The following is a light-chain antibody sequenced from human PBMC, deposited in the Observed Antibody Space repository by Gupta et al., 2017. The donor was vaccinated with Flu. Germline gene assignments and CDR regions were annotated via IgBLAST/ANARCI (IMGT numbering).Light chain of an antibody. CDR2: EDT. J-gene: IGLJ1*01. CDR1: KLGDKY. Sequence: SPGQTTSITCSGDKLGDKYASWYQQKPGQSPGLVIYEDTKRPSGIPERFSGSNSGKTATLTIIGTQAMDEAYYYCQAWDYSSEGFGTGTKVTVL. CDR3: QAWDYSSEG. V-gene: IGLV3-1*01.